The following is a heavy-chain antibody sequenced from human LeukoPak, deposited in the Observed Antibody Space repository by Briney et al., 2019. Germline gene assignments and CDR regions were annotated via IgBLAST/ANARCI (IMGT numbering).Heavy chain of an antibody. CDR2: ISDNGVTR. CDR3: AKAPAPYYYYYGMDV. J-gene: IGHJ6*02. Sequence: GGSLRLSCAASGFTFSSYVMNWVRQAPGKGLEWVSSISDNGVTRYYADSVKGRFTISRDNSDNTVYLQMNSLRAEDTAIYYCAKAPAPYYYYYGMDVWGQGTTVTVSS. V-gene: IGHV3-23*01. CDR1: GFTFSSYV.